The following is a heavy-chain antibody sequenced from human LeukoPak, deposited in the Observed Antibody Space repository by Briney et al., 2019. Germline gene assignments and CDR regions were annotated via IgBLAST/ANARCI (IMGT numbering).Heavy chain of an antibody. V-gene: IGHV3-33*01. D-gene: IGHD4-23*01. CDR3: AREVRMTTVVKAFDY. J-gene: IGHJ4*02. Sequence: HPGGSLRLSCAASGFTFSRKGMHWVRQAPGKGLEWVAVIWYDGSYKYYADSVKGRFTISRDNSENTLYLQMNSLRADDTAVYYCAREVRMTTVVKAFDYWGQGTLVTVSS. CDR1: GFTFSRKG. CDR2: IWYDGSYK.